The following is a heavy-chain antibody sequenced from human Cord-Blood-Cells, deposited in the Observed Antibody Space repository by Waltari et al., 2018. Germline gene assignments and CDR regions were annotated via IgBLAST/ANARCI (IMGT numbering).Heavy chain of an antibody. D-gene: IGHD1-7*01. V-gene: IGHV3-9*01. Sequence: EVKLVESGVGLVQPGRSLRLSCAASGFTFDDYAMHCVRQVTGKGLEWVSGISWNSGSIGYADSVKGRFTISRDNAKNSLYLQMNSLRAEDTALYYCACLTGTTGYWGQGTLVTVSS. CDR1: GFTFDDYA. CDR3: ACLTGTTGY. CDR2: ISWNSGSI. J-gene: IGHJ4*02.